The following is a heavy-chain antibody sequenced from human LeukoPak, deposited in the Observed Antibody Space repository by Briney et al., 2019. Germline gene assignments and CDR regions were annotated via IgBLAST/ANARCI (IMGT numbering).Heavy chain of an antibody. V-gene: IGHV3-23*01. CDR3: AKRPRGNYLDPFDY. Sequence: PGGSLRLSCAASGFTFSSYAMSWVRQAPGKGLEWVSGISGSGGSTYYADSVKGRFTISRDNSKNRLYPQMNSLRAEDTAVYYCAKRPRGNYLDPFDYWGQGTLVTVSS. CDR2: ISGSGGST. J-gene: IGHJ4*02. D-gene: IGHD3-10*01. CDR1: GFTFSSYA.